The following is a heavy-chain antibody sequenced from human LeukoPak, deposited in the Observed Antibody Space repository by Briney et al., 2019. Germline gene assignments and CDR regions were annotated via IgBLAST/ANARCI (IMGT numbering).Heavy chain of an antibody. CDR1: GGSISSYY. V-gene: IGHV4-59*01. CDR3: ARDPGDGYTPGWFDP. D-gene: IGHD5-24*01. CDR2: IYYSGST. J-gene: IGHJ5*02. Sequence: SETLSLTCTVSGGSISSYYWSWIRQPPGKGLERIGYIYYSGSTNYNPSLKSRVTISVDTSKNQFSLKLSSVTAADTAVYYCARDPGDGYTPGWFDPWGQGTLVTVSS.